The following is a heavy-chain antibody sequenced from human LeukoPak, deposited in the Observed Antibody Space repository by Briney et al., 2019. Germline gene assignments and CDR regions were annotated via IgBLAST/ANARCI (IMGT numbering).Heavy chain of an antibody. CDR1: GFTLRSYT. V-gene: IGHV3-48*04. D-gene: IGHD6-19*01. J-gene: IGHJ4*02. CDR2: ISSSSSTI. CDR3: ARGIGTYSSGHYYFDY. Sequence: PGGSLRLSCAASGFTLRSYTMNWVRQAPGKGLEWVSYISSSSSTIYYADSVKGRFTISRDNAKNSLYLQMNSLRAEDTAVYYCARGIGTYSSGHYYFDYWGQGTLVTVSS.